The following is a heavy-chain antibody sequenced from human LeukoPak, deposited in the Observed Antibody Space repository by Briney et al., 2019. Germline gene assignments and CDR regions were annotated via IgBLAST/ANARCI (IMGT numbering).Heavy chain of an antibody. CDR3: ARNGYSYGFVMGDY. Sequence: GGSLRLSCAASGFTFSSYSMNWVRQAPGKGLEWVSSISSSSYIYYADSVKGRFTISRDNAKNSLYLQMNSLRAEDTAVYYCARNGYSYGFVMGDYWGQGTLVTVSS. D-gene: IGHD5-18*01. CDR2: ISSSSYI. J-gene: IGHJ4*02. CDR1: GFTFSSYS. V-gene: IGHV3-21*01.